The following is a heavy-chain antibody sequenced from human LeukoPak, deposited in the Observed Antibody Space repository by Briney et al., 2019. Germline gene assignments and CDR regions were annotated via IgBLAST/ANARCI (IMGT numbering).Heavy chain of an antibody. Sequence: ASVKVSCKASGYTFTSYYMHWVRQAPGQGLEWMGIINPSGGSTSYAQKFQGRVTITRNTSISTAYMELSSLRSEDTAVYYCARGVQLGDAFDIWGQGTMVTVSS. CDR1: GYTFTSYY. CDR2: INPSGGST. V-gene: IGHV1-46*01. D-gene: IGHD2-2*01. CDR3: ARGVQLGDAFDI. J-gene: IGHJ3*02.